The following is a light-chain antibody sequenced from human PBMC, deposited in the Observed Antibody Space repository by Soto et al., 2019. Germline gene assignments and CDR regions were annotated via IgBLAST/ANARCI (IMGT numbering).Light chain of an antibody. CDR3: SSYTGSSTPWV. V-gene: IGLV2-14*01. J-gene: IGLJ3*02. CDR2: GVS. CDR1: SSDVGAYNY. Sequence: QSALTQPASASGSPGQSITISCTGTSSDVGAYNYVSWYQQHPGKAPKLMISGVSNRPSGVSHRFSGSKSGNTASLTISGRQADDEADYYCSSYTGSSTPWVFGGGTKLTVL.